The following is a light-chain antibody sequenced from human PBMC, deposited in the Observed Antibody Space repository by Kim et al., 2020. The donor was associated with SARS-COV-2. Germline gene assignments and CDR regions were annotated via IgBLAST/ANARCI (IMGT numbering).Light chain of an antibody. V-gene: IGKV3-11*01. J-gene: IGKJ4*01. CDR1: QSVNSN. CDR2: DAS. Sequence: VSQGERAALHCRASQSVNSNFAWYQYKHGQAPRLLIYDASKRATGIPARFSGSGFGTVFTLTISRLEPEDFAVYICLQRSNWPLTFGGGTKVDIK. CDR3: LQRSNWPLT.